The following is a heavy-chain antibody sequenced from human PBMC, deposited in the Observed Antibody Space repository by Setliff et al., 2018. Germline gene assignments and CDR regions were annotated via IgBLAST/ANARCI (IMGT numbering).Heavy chain of an antibody. D-gene: IGHD3-22*01. CDR2: IYTSGST. V-gene: IGHV4-61*09. Sequence: TLSLTCTVSGGSISSGSFYWSWIRQPAGKGLEWIGHIYTSGSTNYNPSLKTRVTISVDTSKNQFSLKLSSVTAADTAVYYCARDVYLYDSSGYYYEMAQWYFDLWGRGTLVTVSS. J-gene: IGHJ2*01. CDR1: GGSISSGSFY. CDR3: ARDVYLYDSSGYYYEMAQWYFDL.